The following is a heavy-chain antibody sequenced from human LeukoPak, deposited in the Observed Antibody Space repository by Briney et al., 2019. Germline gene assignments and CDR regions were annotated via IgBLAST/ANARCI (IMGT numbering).Heavy chain of an antibody. CDR1: GYTFTSYG. D-gene: IGHD2-2*01. V-gene: IGHV1-2*02. Sequence: ASVKVSCKASGYTFTSYGISWVRQAPGQGLEWMGWINPNSGDTTYAQNFQGRVSLTRDTSISTAYMELSRLRSDDTAVYYCARETEEYQTWGQGTLVTVSS. J-gene: IGHJ5*02. CDR3: ARETEEYQT. CDR2: INPNSGDT.